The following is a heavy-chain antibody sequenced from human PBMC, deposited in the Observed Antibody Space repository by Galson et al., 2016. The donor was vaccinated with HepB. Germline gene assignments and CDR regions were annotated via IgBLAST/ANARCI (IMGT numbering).Heavy chain of an antibody. Sequence: LRLSCAASRFTFSSYSMSWVRQPPGKGLEWIGEITNSGTINYSPSLKSRVTISADTSKNQFSLKVSSVTAADTAMYYCARGRFGGAASWGQGTLVIVSS. V-gene: IGHV4-34*01. CDR1: RFTFSSYS. CDR2: ITNSGTI. J-gene: IGHJ4*02. D-gene: IGHD2-15*01. CDR3: ARGRFGGAAS.